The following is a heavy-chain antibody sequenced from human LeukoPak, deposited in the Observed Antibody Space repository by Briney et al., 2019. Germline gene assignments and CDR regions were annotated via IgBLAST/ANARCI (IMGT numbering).Heavy chain of an antibody. CDR1: GGTFSSYA. CDR3: ATAKNYYDSSGYYYGYFQH. CDR2: IIPIFGTA. D-gene: IGHD3-22*01. V-gene: IGHV1-69*05. J-gene: IGHJ1*01. Sequence: GASVKVSCKASGGTFSSYAISWVRQAPGQGLEWMGRIIPIFGTANYAQKFQGRVTITTDESTNTAYMELSSLRSEDTAVYYCATAKNYYDSSGYYYGYFQHWGQGTWSPSPQ.